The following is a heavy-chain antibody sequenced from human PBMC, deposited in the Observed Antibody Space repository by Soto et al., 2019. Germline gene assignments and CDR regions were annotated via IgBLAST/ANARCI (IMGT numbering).Heavy chain of an antibody. D-gene: IGHD6-13*01. CDR1: GASISSGDYY. CDR2: IHNSGNT. V-gene: IGHV4-31*03. Sequence: QVQLQESGPGLVKPSQTLSLTCTVSGASISSGDYYWSWIRQYPGKGLEWIGYIHNSGNTYYNPALKSRVSISMDTSRNQFALQLYSVIAADTAVYYCARTTTLVTRASDIGLWGRGSLVTISS. J-gene: IGHJ2*01. CDR3: ARTTTLVTRASDIGL.